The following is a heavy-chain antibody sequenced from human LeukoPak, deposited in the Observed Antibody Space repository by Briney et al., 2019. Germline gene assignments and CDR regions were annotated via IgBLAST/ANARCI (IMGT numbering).Heavy chain of an antibody. V-gene: IGHV3-23*01. CDR1: GFTLSSHA. CDR2: IDISGSNA. D-gene: IGHD4-17*01. CDR3: AKELRPNDY. Sequence: GGSLRLSCAASGFTLSSHAMSWVRQAPGRGLEWVSSIDISGSNAYYADSVKGRFTISRDNSRNTLYLQMDSLRAEDSAIYYCAKELRPNDYWGQGTLVTVSS. J-gene: IGHJ4*02.